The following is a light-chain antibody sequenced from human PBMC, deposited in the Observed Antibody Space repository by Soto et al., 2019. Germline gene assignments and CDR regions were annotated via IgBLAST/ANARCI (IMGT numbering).Light chain of an antibody. CDR1: SSDVGGYNY. V-gene: IGLV2-14*01. CDR3: SSFAGSYTFWV. Sequence: QSVLTQPASVSGSPGQSITISCTGTSSDVGGYNYVSWYQQHPGKAPKLMIYEVSNRPSGVSNRFSGSKSGNTASLTISGLQAEDEADYYCSSFAGSYTFWVFGGGTKLTVL. CDR2: EVS. J-gene: IGLJ3*02.